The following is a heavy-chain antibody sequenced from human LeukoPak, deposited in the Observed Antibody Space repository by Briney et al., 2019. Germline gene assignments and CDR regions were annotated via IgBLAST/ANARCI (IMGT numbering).Heavy chain of an antibody. D-gene: IGHD3-22*01. CDR3: ARGYDSSGYYYDY. CDR2: INHSGST. J-gene: IGHJ4*02. V-gene: IGHV4-34*01. CDR1: GGSFSGYY. Sequence: SETLSLTCAVYGGSFSGYYWSWIRQPPGKELEWIGEINHSGSTNYNPSLKSRVTISVDTSKNQFSLKLSSVTAADTAVYYCARGYDSSGYYYDYWGQGTLVTVSS.